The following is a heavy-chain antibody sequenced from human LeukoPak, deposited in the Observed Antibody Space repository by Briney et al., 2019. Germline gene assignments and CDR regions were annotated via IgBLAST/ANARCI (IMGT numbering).Heavy chain of an antibody. Sequence: PGGSLTLSCAASGFTVSSNYMSWVRQAPGKGLEWVSVIYKGGSTYYADSVKGRFTISRDSSKNTLYLQMNSLRAEDTAVYYCATAPPSTTYRSTWEQDYWGQGTLVTVSS. V-gene: IGHV3-66*01. D-gene: IGHD6-13*01. CDR2: IYKGGST. CDR3: ATAPPSTTYRSTWEQDY. J-gene: IGHJ4*02. CDR1: GFTVSSNY.